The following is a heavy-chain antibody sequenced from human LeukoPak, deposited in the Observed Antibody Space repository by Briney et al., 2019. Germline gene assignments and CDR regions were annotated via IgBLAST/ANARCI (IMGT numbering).Heavy chain of an antibody. CDR3: ARGRASRSNYYGSGSYPDY. CDR2: INHSGST. Sequence: SETLSLTCAVYGGSFSGYYWSWIRQPPGKGLEWIGEINHSGSTNYNPSLKSRVTISVDTSKNQFSLKLSSVTAADTAGYYCARGRASRSNYYGSGSYPDYWGQGTLVTVSS. D-gene: IGHD3-10*01. CDR1: GGSFSGYY. J-gene: IGHJ4*02. V-gene: IGHV4-34*01.